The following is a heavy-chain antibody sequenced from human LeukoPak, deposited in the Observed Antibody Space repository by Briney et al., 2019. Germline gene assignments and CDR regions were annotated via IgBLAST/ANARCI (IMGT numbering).Heavy chain of an antibody. Sequence: KPSESLSLTCSVWGGSIGTSIFYWGWIRPPPGTGLDWVGNIYYRGGTYYNPSLKSRVTISVDTSKNQFSLKLSSLTAEDTAVYYCATYYDSSGYMDFDYWGQATLVTVPS. CDR1: GGSIGTSIFY. D-gene: IGHD3-22*01. CDR2: IYYRGGT. V-gene: IGHV4-39*01. CDR3: ATYYDSSGYMDFDY. J-gene: IGHJ4*02.